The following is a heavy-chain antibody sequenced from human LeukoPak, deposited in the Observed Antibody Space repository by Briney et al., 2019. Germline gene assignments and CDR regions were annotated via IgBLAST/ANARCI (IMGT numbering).Heavy chain of an antibody. Sequence: SVTVSCKASGGTFSSYAISWVRQAPGQGLEWMGGIIPIFGTANYAQKFQGRVTITADESTSTAYMELSSLRSEDTAVYYCARGAIEAVAGHRNHYYYGMDVWGQGTTVTVSS. CDR2: IIPIFGTA. D-gene: IGHD6-19*01. J-gene: IGHJ6*02. CDR1: GGTFSSYA. CDR3: ARGAIEAVAGHRNHYYYGMDV. V-gene: IGHV1-69*13.